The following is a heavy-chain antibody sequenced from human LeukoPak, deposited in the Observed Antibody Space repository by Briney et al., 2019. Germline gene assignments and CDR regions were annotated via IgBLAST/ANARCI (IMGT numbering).Heavy chain of an antibody. Sequence: ASVKLSCKASGYTFTNYNIHWVRQAPGQGLEWMGIINPSSGSTSYAQKFQGRVTMTRDTSTSTVYLELSRLRSEDTAVYFCARVVPRYYDTSGANWFDPWGQGTLVTVSS. D-gene: IGHD3-22*01. CDR1: GYTFTNYN. CDR2: INPSSGST. CDR3: ARVVPRYYDTSGANWFDP. V-gene: IGHV1-46*01. J-gene: IGHJ5*02.